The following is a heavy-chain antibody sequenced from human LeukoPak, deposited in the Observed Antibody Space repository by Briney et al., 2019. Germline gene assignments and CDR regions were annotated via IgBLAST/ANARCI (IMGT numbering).Heavy chain of an antibody. CDR2: IKSKTDGGTT. J-gene: IGHJ4*02. Sequence: GGSLRLSCGASGFTFRNAWMSWVRQAPGKGLEWVGRIKSKTDGGTTDYAAPVKGRFTISRDDSKNTLYLQMNSLKTEDTAVYYCTTDFISYYDILTGYYTSVDYWGQGTLVTVSS. V-gene: IGHV3-15*01. CDR3: TTDFISYYDILTGYYTSVDY. D-gene: IGHD3-9*01. CDR1: GFTFRNAW.